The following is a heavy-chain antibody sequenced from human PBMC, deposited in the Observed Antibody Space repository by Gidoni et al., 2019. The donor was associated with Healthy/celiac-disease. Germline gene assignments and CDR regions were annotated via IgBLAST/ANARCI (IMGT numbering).Heavy chain of an antibody. CDR3: ARDARGGSGMDV. Sequence: VQLVESGGDVVQPGWSLRLSCAASGFTFSRYATHWVRQAPGKGLEWVAVISYDGSNKYYADSVKGRFTISRDNSKNTLYLQMNSLRAEDTAVYYCARDARGGSGMDVWGQGTTVTVSS. D-gene: IGHD3-10*01. CDR1: GFTFSRYA. V-gene: IGHV3-30-3*01. CDR2: ISYDGSNK. J-gene: IGHJ6*02.